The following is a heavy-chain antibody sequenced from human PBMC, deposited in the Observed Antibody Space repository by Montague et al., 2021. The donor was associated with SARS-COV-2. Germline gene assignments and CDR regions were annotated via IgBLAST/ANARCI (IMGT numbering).Heavy chain of an antibody. CDR1: GGAMSSYY. CDR2: IYYNTGNT. D-gene: IGHD5-12*01. CDR3: ARGTGYDYYFDC. Sequence: SETLSLTCTVSGGAMSSYYWSWIRQPPGKGLEWIGYIYYNTGNTNYNPSLQSRVTISLDTSKNQFSLNLRSVTAADTALYFCARGTGYDYYFDCWGLGTLVTVSS. V-gene: IGHV4-59*01. J-gene: IGHJ4*02.